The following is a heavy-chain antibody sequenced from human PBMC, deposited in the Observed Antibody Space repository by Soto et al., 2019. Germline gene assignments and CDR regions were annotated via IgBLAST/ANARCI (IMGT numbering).Heavy chain of an antibody. Sequence: GESLKISCKGSGYSFTSYWIGWVRQMPGKGLEWMGIIYPGDSDTRYSPPFQGQVTISADKSISTAYLQWSSLKASDTAMYYCARGGYCSGGSCYVYYGMDVWGQGTTVTVSS. CDR2: IYPGDSDT. CDR1: GYSFTSYW. J-gene: IGHJ6*02. V-gene: IGHV5-51*01. CDR3: ARGGYCSGGSCYVYYGMDV. D-gene: IGHD2-15*01.